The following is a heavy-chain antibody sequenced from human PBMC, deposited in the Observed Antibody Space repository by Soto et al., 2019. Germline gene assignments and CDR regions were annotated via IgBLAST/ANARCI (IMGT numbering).Heavy chain of an antibody. V-gene: IGHV3-21*01. Sequence: MQLVQSGGGLVKPGGSLRLSCAAPGFSFSTYSMDWVRRAPGKGLEWLSSISSGSDYIYYADSVKGRFTISRDNAKNSLYLQMNSLRNEDTAVYYCARDWHCSGGSCYTGDWFDPWGQGTLVTVSS. D-gene: IGHD2-15*01. CDR1: GFSFSTYS. CDR3: ARDWHCSGGSCYTGDWFDP. J-gene: IGHJ5*02. CDR2: ISSGSDYI.